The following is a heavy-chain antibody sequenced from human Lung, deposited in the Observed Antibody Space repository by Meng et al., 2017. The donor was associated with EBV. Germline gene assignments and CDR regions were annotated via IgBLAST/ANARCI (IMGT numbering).Heavy chain of an antibody. J-gene: IGHJ4*02. CDR3: ARGLYADIVATPFDY. D-gene: IGHD5-12*01. V-gene: IGHV1-69*01. CDR2: IIPIFGTA. CDR1: GGSFSSDS. Sequence: VQLVESGAEGKDPRSSVKLSCKVSGGSFSSDSISSVRQTPGQGLEWMGGIIPIFGTANYAQKFQGRVTITADESTSTAYMELSSLRSEDTAVYYCARGLYADIVATPFDYWGQGTLVTASS.